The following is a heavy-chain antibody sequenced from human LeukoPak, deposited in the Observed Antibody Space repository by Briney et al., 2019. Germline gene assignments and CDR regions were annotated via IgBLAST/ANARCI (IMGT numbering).Heavy chain of an antibody. CDR3: ARSSYSSSWYEGDY. Sequence: GGSLRLSCAASGFTFSSYSMNWVRQAPGKGLEWVSSISSSSSYIYCADSVKGRFTISRDNAKNSLYLQMNSLRAEDTAVYYCARSSYSSSWYEGDYWGQGTLVTVSS. J-gene: IGHJ4*02. CDR1: GFTFSSYS. CDR2: ISSSSSYI. V-gene: IGHV3-21*01. D-gene: IGHD6-13*01.